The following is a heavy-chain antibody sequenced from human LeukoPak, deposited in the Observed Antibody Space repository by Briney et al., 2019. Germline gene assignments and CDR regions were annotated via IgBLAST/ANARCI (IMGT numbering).Heavy chain of an antibody. D-gene: IGHD2-2*01. CDR1: GYTFTSYA. CDR2: INTNTGNP. V-gene: IGHV7-4-1*02. Sequence: ASVKVPCKASGYTFTSYAMNWVRQAPGQGLEWMGWINTNTGNPTYAQGFTGRFVFSLDTSVSTAYLQISSLKAEDTAVYYCARVGYCSSTSCYVLDYWGQGTLVTVSS. CDR3: ARVGYCSSTSCYVLDY. J-gene: IGHJ4*02.